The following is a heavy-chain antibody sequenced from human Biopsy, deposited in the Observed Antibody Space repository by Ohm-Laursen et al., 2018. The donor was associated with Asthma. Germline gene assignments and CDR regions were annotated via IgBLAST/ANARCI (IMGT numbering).Heavy chain of an antibody. J-gene: IGHJ4*02. CDR2: HDHGEGGT. V-gene: IGHV1-24*01. CDR3: ASDFPKDYVRYNFQF. D-gene: IGHD4-17*01. Sequence: VKVSCKISGYSLIDFSRPGVRQAPGQGLEWMGGHDHGEGGTVNARRFQGRVTMTEDTSTDTAYMELSSLSSDDTAVYYCASDFPKDYVRYNFQFWGRGTLVTVSS. CDR1: GYSLIDFS.